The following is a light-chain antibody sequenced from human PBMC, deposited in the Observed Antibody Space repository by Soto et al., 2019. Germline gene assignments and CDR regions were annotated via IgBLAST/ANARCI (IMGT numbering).Light chain of an antibody. CDR2: DVN. Sequence: QSALTQPASVSGSPGQSISISCTGNGSDVGGYTFVSWYQQHPDKVPKLVIFDVNRRPSGVSDRFSGSKSVNAASLTISGLQAEDEADYYCCSYTAPTTYVFGTGTKVTV. J-gene: IGLJ1*01. CDR3: CSYTAPTTYV. V-gene: IGLV2-14*03. CDR1: GSDVGGYTF.